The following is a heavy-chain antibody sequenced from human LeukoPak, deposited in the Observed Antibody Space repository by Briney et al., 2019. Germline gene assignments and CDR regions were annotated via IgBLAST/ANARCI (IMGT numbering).Heavy chain of an antibody. CDR1: GYTFTGYY. V-gene: IGHV1-2*02. CDR3: ARVFRGFWYFDL. D-gene: IGHD3-16*01. CDR2: INPNSGGT. J-gene: IGHJ2*01. Sequence: ASVKVSCKASGYTFTGYYMHWVRQAPGQGLEWMGWINPNSGGTNYAQKFQGRVTMTRDTSISTAYMELSSLRSEDTAVYYCARVFRGFWYFDLWGRGTLVTVSS.